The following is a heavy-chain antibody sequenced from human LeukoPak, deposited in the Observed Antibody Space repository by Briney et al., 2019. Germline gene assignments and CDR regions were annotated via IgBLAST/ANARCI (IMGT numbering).Heavy chain of an antibody. Sequence: ETLSLTCTVSGGSISSSSYYWGWIRQPPGKGLEWIGSIYYSATTYYNPSLKSRVTISVDTSKNQFSLKLSSVTAADTAVYYCARTRIQLWLPPYFDYWGQGTLVTVSS. CDR2: IYYSATT. V-gene: IGHV4-39*07. J-gene: IGHJ4*02. D-gene: IGHD5-18*01. CDR1: GGSISSSSYY. CDR3: ARTRIQLWLPPYFDY.